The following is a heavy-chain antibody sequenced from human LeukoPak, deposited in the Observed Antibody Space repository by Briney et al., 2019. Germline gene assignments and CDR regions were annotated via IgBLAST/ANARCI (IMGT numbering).Heavy chain of an antibody. J-gene: IGHJ4*02. CDR2: IYTSGST. CDR1: GGSISSYY. D-gene: IGHD3-22*01. CDR3: ARGISRSYDSSGYYYDY. V-gene: IGHV4-4*07. Sequence: SETLSLTCTVSGGSISSYYWSWIRQPAGKGLEWIGRIYTSGSTNYNPSLKSRVTMSVDTSKNQFSLKLSSVTAADTAVYYCARGISRSYDSSGYYYDYWGQGTLVTVSS.